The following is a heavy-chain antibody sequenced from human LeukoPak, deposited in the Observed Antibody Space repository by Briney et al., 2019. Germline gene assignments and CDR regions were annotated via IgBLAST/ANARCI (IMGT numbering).Heavy chain of an antibody. CDR3: ARDLGHYYDTSDNWFDP. V-gene: IGHV3-74*01. D-gene: IGHD3-22*01. Sequence: GGSLRLSCAASGFIVTNYYMSWVRQAPGKGLVWVSRINSDGINTSYADSVKGRFTISRDNAKNTLNLQMNSLRAEDTAVYYFARDLGHYYDTSDNWFDPWAQGTMVTVPS. CDR1: GFIVTNYY. CDR2: INSDGINT. J-gene: IGHJ5*02.